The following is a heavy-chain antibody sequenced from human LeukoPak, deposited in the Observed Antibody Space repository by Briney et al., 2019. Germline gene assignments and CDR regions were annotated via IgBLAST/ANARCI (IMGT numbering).Heavy chain of an antibody. CDR1: GGSISSGSYY. J-gene: IGHJ4*02. Sequence: SQTLSLTCTVSGGSISSGSYYWSWIRQSAGKGLEWIGRIYTGGSTNYNPSLKSRVTISVDTSKNQFSLKLSSVTAADTAVYYCARESHFQAARGFSGYDSDYWGQGTLVTVSS. V-gene: IGHV4-61*02. D-gene: IGHD5-12*01. CDR3: ARESHFQAARGFSGYDSDY. CDR2: IYTGGST.